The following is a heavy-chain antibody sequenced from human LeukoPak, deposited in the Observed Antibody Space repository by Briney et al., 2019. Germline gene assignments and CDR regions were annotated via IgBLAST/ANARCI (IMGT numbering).Heavy chain of an antibody. CDR3: AKGSTSGYYLSLDY. CDR1: GFIFSNYA. Sequence: GGSLRLSCAASGFIFSNYAMSWVRQAPGKGLEWVAAISGSGGSTYYADSVKGRFTISRDNPNNTLYLQMNSLRAEDTAVYYCAKGSTSGYYLSLDYWGQGTLVTVSS. V-gene: IGHV3-23*01. D-gene: IGHD3-22*01. J-gene: IGHJ4*02. CDR2: ISGSGGST.